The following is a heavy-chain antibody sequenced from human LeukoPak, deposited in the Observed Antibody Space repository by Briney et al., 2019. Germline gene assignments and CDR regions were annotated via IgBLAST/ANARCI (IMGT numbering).Heavy chain of an antibody. V-gene: IGHV3-74*01. CDR1: GFTFSSYA. J-gene: IGHJ4*02. Sequence: GGSLRLSCAASGFTFSSYAMHWVRQAPGKGLVWVSRINSDGTIIGYADSVKGRFTISRDNAKNILYLQMNSLRADDTAVYYCARSMYCGGDCYYYFDYWGQGTLVTVAS. D-gene: IGHD2-21*02. CDR3: ARSMYCGGDCYYYFDY. CDR2: INSDGTII.